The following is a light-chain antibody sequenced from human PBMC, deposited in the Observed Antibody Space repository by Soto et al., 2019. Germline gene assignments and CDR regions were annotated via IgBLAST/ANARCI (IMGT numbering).Light chain of an antibody. V-gene: IGKV1-5*01. CDR3: QQYNSLTWT. Sequence: DIQMTQSPSTLSASVGDRVTITCRASQSISSWLAWYQQKPGKAPKLLIYDASSLESGVPSRFSGSRYGTEFTLTISSLQPDDFATYYCQQYNSLTWTFGQGTKVEIK. J-gene: IGKJ1*01. CDR2: DAS. CDR1: QSISSW.